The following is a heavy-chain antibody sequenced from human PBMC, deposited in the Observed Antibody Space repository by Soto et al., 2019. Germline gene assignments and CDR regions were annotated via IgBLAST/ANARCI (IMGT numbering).Heavy chain of an antibody. Sequence: SETLSLTCAVYGRSFSGYYWSWIRQPPGKGLEWIGEINHSGSTNYNPSLKSRVTISVDTSKNQFSLKLSSVTAADTAVYYCARGGGQQLVPVAVAGGIDYWGQGTLVTVSS. J-gene: IGHJ4*02. V-gene: IGHV4-34*01. CDR2: INHSGST. CDR1: GRSFSGYY. CDR3: ARGGGQQLVPVAVAGGIDY. D-gene: IGHD6-13*01.